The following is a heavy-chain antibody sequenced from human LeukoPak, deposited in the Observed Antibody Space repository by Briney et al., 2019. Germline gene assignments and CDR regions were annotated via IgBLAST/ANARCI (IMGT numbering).Heavy chain of an antibody. J-gene: IGHJ4*02. CDR1: GGSFSGYY. CDR3: ARGPTTVTRAFDY. V-gene: IGHV4-34*01. D-gene: IGHD4-17*01. Sequence: SETLSLTCAVYGGSFSGYYWSWIRQPPGKGLEWIGEINHSGSTNYNPSLKSRVTISLDTSKNQFSLKLSSVTAADTAVYYCARGPTTVTRAFDYWGQGTLVTVSS. CDR2: INHSGST.